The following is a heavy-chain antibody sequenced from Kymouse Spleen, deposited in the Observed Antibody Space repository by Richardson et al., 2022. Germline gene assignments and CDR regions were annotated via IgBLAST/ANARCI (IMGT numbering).Heavy chain of an antibody. CDR2: ISGSGGST. V-gene: IGHV3-23*04. D-gene: IGHD2-2*02. J-gene: IGHJ2*01. Sequence: EVQLVESGGGLVQPGGSLRLSCAASGFTFSSYAMSWVRQAPGKGLEWVSAISGSGGSTYYADSVKGRFTISRDNSKNTLYLQMNSLRAEDTAVYYCAKDQYCSSTSCFLYWYFDLWGRGTLVTVSS. CDR3: AKDQYCSSTSCFLYWYFDL. CDR1: GFTFSSYA.